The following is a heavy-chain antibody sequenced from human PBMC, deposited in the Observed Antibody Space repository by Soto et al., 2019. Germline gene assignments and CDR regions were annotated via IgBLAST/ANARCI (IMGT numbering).Heavy chain of an antibody. J-gene: IGHJ1*01. Sequence: GSPRLSCAASGFTFSSSWMSWVRQAPGKGLEWVANIKQDGSEKYYVDSVKGRFTISRDNAKNSLYLQMNSLRAEDTAVYYCATKTDYYDSSGYYYSYFQHWGQG. CDR3: ATKTDYYDSSGYYYSYFQH. CDR1: GFTFSSSW. CDR2: IKQDGSEK. D-gene: IGHD3-22*01. V-gene: IGHV3-7*01.